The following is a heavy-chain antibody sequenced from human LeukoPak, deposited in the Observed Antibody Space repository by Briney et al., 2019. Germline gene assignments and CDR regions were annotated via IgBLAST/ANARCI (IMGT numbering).Heavy chain of an antibody. Sequence: GGSLRLSCAASGFTFSNAWMSWVRQAPGKGLEWVGRIKSKTDGGTTDYAAPVKGRFTISRDDSKNTLYLQMNSLKTEDTAVYYCTTAPARKPARRYWGRGTLVTVSS. CDR2: IKSKTDGGTT. CDR3: TTAPARKPARRY. V-gene: IGHV3-15*01. D-gene: IGHD6-6*01. CDR1: GFTFSNAW. J-gene: IGHJ4*02.